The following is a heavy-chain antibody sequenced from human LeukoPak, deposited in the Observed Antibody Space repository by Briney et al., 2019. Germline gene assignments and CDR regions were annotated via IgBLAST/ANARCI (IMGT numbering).Heavy chain of an antibody. V-gene: IGHV5-10-1*01. CDR1: GYSFTSYW. J-gene: IGHJ4*02. D-gene: IGHD2-15*01. CDR2: IDPRDSYT. CDR3: ARLRVFRSGDSCYARDY. Sequence: GESLKISCKGSGYSFTSYWISWVRQMPGEGLEWMGRIDPRDSYTNYSPSFQGHVAISADKSISTAYLQWSSLKASDSAMYYCARLRVFRSGDSCYARDYWGQGTLVTVSS.